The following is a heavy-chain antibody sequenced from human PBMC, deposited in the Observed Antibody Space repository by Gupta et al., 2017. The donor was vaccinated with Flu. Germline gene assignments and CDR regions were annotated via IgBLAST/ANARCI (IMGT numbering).Heavy chain of an antibody. CDR2: ISGSGGST. CDR3: AKFGVAVAGTNYYYGMDV. V-gene: IGHV3-23*01. J-gene: IGHJ6*02. Sequence: EVQLLESGGGLVQPGGSLRLSCAASGLTFSSYAMSWVRQAPGKGLEWVSAISGSGGSTYYADSVKGRFTISRDNSKNTLYLQMNSLRAEDTAVYYCAKFGVAVAGTNYYYGMDVWGQGTTVTVAS. CDR1: GLTFSSYA. D-gene: IGHD6-19*01.